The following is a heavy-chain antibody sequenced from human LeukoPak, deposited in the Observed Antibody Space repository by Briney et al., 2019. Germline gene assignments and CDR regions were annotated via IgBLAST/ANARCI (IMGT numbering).Heavy chain of an antibody. J-gene: IGHJ4*02. CDR3: ARFYNGNQNFDY. D-gene: IGHD2-8*01. V-gene: IGHV1-2*02. CDR2: INPDTGVT. CDR1: GYTFTGYY. Sequence: ASVKVSRKASGYTFTGYYIHWVRQAPGQGLEWMGWINPDTGVTKYAQKFQGRVTMTRDTSISTAYMELSRLRSDDTAVYYCARFYNGNQNFDYWGQGTLVAVSS.